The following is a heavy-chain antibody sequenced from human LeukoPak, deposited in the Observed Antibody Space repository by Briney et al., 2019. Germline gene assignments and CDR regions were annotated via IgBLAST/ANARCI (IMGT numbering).Heavy chain of an antibody. CDR2: IGGGGPTT. V-gene: IGHV3-23*01. J-gene: IGHJ4*02. CDR3: ARGFLGGTDQYFDS. D-gene: IGHD6-19*01. CDR1: GFTFSTYA. Sequence: PGGSLRLSCAASGFTFSTYAMNWVRQAPAKGLEWVSTIGGGGPTTDYADSAKDRFTISRGNSKNTLYLQMNSLRAEDTAVYFCARGFLGGTDQYFDSWGQGTLVTVSS.